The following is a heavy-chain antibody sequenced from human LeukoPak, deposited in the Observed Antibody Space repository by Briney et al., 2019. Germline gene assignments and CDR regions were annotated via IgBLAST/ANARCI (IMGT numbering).Heavy chain of an antibody. D-gene: IGHD2-15*01. J-gene: IGHJ5*02. V-gene: IGHV4-39*01. CDR1: GGSISTSSHY. CDR3: ARQWAEWLLLRGWVDP. Sequence: PSETLSLNCSVSGGSISTSSHYWGWFRQPPGKGLEWIGSLYKSGSTYYNASLSGRATVSVDTSKNQFSLKLNYVTAADTAVYYCARQWAEWLLLRGWVDPWGQGILVTVSS. CDR2: LYKSGST.